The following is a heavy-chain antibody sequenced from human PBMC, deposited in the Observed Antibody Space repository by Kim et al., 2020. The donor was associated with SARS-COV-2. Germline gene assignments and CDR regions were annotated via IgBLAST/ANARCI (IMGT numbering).Heavy chain of an antibody. CDR2: IADSGTT. CDR3: ARGGEGHTPYYFDY. J-gene: IGHJ4*02. D-gene: IGHD3-10*01. CDR1: GASISKYF. Sequence: SETLSLTCNVSGASISKYFWHWILQPPGKGLEWIGYIADSGTTNSSPSLKSRVTISADMSENQFSLKVTSVTAADTADYYCARGGEGHTPYYFDYWGQGSLVTVSS. V-gene: IGHV4-59*01.